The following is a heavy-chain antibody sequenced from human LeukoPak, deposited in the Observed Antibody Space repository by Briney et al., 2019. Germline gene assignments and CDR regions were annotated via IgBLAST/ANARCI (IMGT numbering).Heavy chain of an antibody. V-gene: IGHV3-30*19. D-gene: IGHD1-1*01. Sequence: GGSLRLSCAASGFTFSSYGMYWVRQASGKGLEWVAVSSYDGTIEYYADSVKGRFTISRDNSKNTLYLQMSSLRAEDTAVYYCATAGGQLIHGFGYFEYWGQGTLVTVSS. CDR3: ATAGGQLIHGFGYFEY. J-gene: IGHJ4*02. CDR2: SSYDGTIE. CDR1: GFTFSSYG.